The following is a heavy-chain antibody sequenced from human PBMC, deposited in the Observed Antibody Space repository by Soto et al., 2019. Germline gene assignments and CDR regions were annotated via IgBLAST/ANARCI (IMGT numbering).Heavy chain of an antibody. Sequence: SETLSLTCTVSGGSISSGGYYWSWIRQHPGKGLEWIGYIYYSGSTYYNPSLKSRVTISVDTSKNQFSLKLSSVTAADTAVYYCARVRLEPNWFDPWGQGTLVTVSS. CDR1: GGSISSGGYY. J-gene: IGHJ5*02. CDR3: ARVRLEPNWFDP. V-gene: IGHV4-31*03. CDR2: IYYSGST. D-gene: IGHD3-22*01.